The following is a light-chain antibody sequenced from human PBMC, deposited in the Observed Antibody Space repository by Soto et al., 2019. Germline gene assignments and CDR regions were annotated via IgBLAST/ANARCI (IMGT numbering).Light chain of an antibody. CDR1: QSVTNTY. CDR2: GAS. CDR3: QQYGSTPRT. V-gene: IGKV3-20*01. J-gene: IGKJ1*01. Sequence: EVVLTQSPGTLSLSPGERATLSCRASQSVTNTYLAWYQQSPGQAPRLLIYGASSRATGIPDRFSGSGSGTSFTLTISRLEPEDFAVYYCQQYGSTPRTFGQGTKVEIK.